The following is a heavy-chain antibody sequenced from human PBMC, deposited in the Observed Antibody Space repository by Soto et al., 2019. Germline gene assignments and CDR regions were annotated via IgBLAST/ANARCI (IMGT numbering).Heavy chain of an antibody. Sequence: EVQLVESGGGLVKPGGSLRLSCAASGFTFSSYSMNWVRQAPGKGLEWVSSISSSSSYIYYADSVKGRFTISRDNAKNLLYLQMNGLRAEDTAVYYCARDPSSWLHYYVCSFDYWGQGTLVTVSS. CDR3: ARDPSSWLHYYVCSFDY. D-gene: IGHD3-16*01. CDR2: ISSSSSYI. J-gene: IGHJ4*02. CDR1: GFTFSSYS. V-gene: IGHV3-21*01.